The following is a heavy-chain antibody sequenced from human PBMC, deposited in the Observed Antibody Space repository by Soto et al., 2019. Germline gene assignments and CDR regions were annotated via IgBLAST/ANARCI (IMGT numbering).Heavy chain of an antibody. D-gene: IGHD5-18*01. CDR2: IYPGDSDT. J-gene: IGHJ5*02. CDR1: GYSFTSYW. CDR3: ARQREEDTAIVVLDP. Sequence: PGESLKISCKGSGYSFTSYWIGWVRQMPGKGLEWMGIIYPGDSDTRYSPSFQGQVTISADKSISTAYLQWSSLKASDTAMYYCARQREEDTAIVVLDPWGQGTMVTVYS. V-gene: IGHV5-51*01.